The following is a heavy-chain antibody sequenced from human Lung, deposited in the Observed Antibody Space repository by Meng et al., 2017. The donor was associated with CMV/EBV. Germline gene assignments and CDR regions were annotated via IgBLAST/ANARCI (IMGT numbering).Heavy chain of an antibody. CDR3: TRGGGTISIFGVARIVGGMDV. CDR2: ISYDGSNK. Sequence: SLKISXAASGFTFSSYAMHWVRQAPGKGLEWVAVISYDGSNKYYADSVKGRFTISRDNSKNTLYLQMNSLRVEDTAVYYCTRGGGTISIFGVARIVGGMDVWGQGTTATVSS. V-gene: IGHV3-30*04. CDR1: GFTFSSYA. D-gene: IGHD3-3*01. J-gene: IGHJ6*02.